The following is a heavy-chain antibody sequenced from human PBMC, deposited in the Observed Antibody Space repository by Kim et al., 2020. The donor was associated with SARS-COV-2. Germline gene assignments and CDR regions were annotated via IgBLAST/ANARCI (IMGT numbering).Heavy chain of an antibody. D-gene: IGHD2-2*03. CDR1: GFTFTGYA. CDR2: IDGSDGTT. Sequence: GGSLRLSCTTSGFTFTGYAMSWVRQAPGKGLEWVSSIDGSDGTTYYVDSVKGRFTISRDNSKNTLYLQMNSLRPDDTAVYYCMKGGWGWIWDHWGQGT. J-gene: IGHJ4*02. CDR3: MKGGWGWIWDH. V-gene: IGHV3-23*01.